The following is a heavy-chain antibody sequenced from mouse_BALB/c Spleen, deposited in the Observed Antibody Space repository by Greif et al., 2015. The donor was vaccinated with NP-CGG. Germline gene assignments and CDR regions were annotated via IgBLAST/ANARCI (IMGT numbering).Heavy chain of an antibody. J-gene: IGHJ4*01. Sequence: QVQLQQPGAELVKPGASVKLSCKASGYTFTSYWMHWVKQRPGQGLEWIGEINPSNGRTNYNEKFKSKATLTVDKSSSTAYMQLSSLTSEDSAVYYCARGLLLAMDYWGQGTSVTVSS. CDR1: GYTFTSYW. D-gene: IGHD2-3*01. CDR3: ARGLLLAMDY. V-gene: IGHV1S81*02. CDR2: INPSNGRT.